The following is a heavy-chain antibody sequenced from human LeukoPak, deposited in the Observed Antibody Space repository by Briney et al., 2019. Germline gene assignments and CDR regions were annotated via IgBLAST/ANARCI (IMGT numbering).Heavy chain of an antibody. V-gene: IGHV4-4*07. CDR2: IYTSGST. J-gene: IGHJ5*02. CDR1: GGSISSCY. Sequence: KPSETLSLTCTVSGGSISSCYWSWIRKPAGKGLEWIGRIYTSGSTNYNPSLKSLVTMSVDTSKNQFSLRLNSVTAADTAVYYCARRIDSRPPPDWFDPWGQGTLVTVSS. CDR3: ARRIDSRPPPDWFDP. D-gene: IGHD6-13*01.